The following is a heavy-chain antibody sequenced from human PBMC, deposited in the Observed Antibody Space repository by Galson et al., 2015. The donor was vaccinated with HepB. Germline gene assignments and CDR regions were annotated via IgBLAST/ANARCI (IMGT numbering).Heavy chain of an antibody. CDR1: GYTFTYRY. CDR3: SRRGGGTVTQDYYYYGMDV. D-gene: IGHD4-11*01. Sequence: SVKVSCKASGYTFTYRYLHWVRQAPGQALEWMGWITPFNGNTNYAQKFQGRVTISADKSTSIVYIELSSLRSDDTAVYYCSRRGGGTVTQDYYYYGMDVWGQGTTVTVSS. J-gene: IGHJ6*02. CDR2: ITPFNGNT. V-gene: IGHV1-45*02.